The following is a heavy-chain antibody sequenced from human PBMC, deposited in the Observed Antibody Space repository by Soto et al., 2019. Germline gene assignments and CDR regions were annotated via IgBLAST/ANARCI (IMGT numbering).Heavy chain of an antibody. D-gene: IGHD3-22*01. Sequence: QVQLVESGGSVVQPGRSLRLSCTTSGFIFSHYGMHWVRQAPDRGLEWVAVIWSDGSKTSYAESVKGRFTISRDDSTKTLYVEMNSLRVDDTGVYYCVREASFLDDSAPWGQGTLVTVSS. CDR1: GFIFSHYG. V-gene: IGHV3-33*01. CDR2: IWSDGSKT. J-gene: IGHJ5*02. CDR3: VREASFLDDSAP.